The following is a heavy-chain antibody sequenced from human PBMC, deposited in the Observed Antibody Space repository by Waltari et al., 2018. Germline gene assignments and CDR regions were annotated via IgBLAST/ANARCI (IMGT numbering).Heavy chain of an antibody. CDR2: TNPNSGGT. V-gene: IGHV1-2*02. D-gene: IGHD4-17*01. CDR3: ARDVTTVTTSAFDI. J-gene: IGHJ3*02. Sequence: QVQLVQSGAEVKKPGASVKVSCKASGYTFTGYYMHWVRQAPGQGLEWMGWTNPNSGGTNYAQKFKGRVTMTRDTSISTAYMELSRLRSDDTAVYYCARDVTTVTTSAFDIWGQGTMVTVSS. CDR1: GYTFTGYY.